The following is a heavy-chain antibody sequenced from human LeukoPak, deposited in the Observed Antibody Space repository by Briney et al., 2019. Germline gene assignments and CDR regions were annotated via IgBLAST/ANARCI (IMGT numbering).Heavy chain of an antibody. Sequence: SETLSLTCTVSGGSISSYYWSWIRQPPGKGLEWIGYIYYSESTNYNPSLKSRVTISVDTSKNQFSLKLSSVTAADTAVYYCARGGYDFWSGSKNWFDPWGQGTLVTVSS. J-gene: IGHJ5*02. CDR1: GGSISSYY. CDR2: IYYSEST. V-gene: IGHV4-59*01. D-gene: IGHD3-3*01. CDR3: ARGGYDFWSGSKNWFDP.